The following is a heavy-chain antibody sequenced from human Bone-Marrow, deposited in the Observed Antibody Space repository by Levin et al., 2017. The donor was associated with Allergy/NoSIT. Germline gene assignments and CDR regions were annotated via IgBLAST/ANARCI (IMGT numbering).Heavy chain of an antibody. Sequence: GGSLRLSCAASGFTFSSYGMHWVRQAPGKGLEWVAVIWYDGSNKYYADSVKGRFTISRDNSKNTLYLQMNSLRAEDTAVYYCAREGEQWHYYFDYWGQGTLVTVSS. CDR1: GFTFSSYG. CDR3: AREGEQWHYYFDY. V-gene: IGHV3-33*01. D-gene: IGHD6-19*01. J-gene: IGHJ4*02. CDR2: IWYDGSNK.